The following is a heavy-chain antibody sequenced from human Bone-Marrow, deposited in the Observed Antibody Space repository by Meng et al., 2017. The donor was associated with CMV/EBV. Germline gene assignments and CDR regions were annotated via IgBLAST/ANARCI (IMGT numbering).Heavy chain of an antibody. CDR1: GGTFSSYA. J-gene: IGHJ4*02. CDR2: MNPNIGNT. V-gene: IGHV1-18*01. CDR3: ARVGTGFWSGEGDY. Sequence: ASVKVSCKASGGTFSSYAISWVRQAPGQGLEWMGWMNPNIGNTGYAQKLQGRVTMTTDTSTSTAYMELRSLRSDDTAVYYCARVGTGFWSGEGDYWGQGTLVTVSS. D-gene: IGHD3-3*01.